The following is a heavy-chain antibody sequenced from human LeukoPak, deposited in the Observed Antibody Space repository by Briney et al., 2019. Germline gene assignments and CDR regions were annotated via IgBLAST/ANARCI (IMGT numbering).Heavy chain of an antibody. CDR2: INHSGST. D-gene: IGHD4-17*01. V-gene: IGHV4-34*01. CDR3: ARKSADTVTPGYYIDV. CDR1: GGSSSGYY. Sequence: PSETLSLTYAVYGGSSSGYYWSWIRQPPGKGLEWIGEINHSGSTNYNPSLKSRVTISVDTSKNQFSLKLSSVTAADTAVYYCARKSADTVTPGYYIDVWGKGTTVTVSS. J-gene: IGHJ6*03.